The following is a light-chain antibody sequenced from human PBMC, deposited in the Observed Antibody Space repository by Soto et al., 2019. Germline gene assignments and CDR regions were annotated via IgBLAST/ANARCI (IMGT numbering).Light chain of an antibody. CDR1: QSVSSY. CDR3: QQRSNWPLT. Sequence: EIVLTQSPAILSLSPGERATLSCRASQSVSSYLAWYQQKPGQAPRLLIYDASNRATGIPARFSGSGSGTDFTITISSLEPEDFAFYYCQQRSNWPLTFGGGTKVEIK. CDR2: DAS. V-gene: IGKV3-11*01. J-gene: IGKJ4*01.